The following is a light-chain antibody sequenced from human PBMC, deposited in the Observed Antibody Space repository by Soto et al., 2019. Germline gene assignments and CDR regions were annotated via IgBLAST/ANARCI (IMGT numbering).Light chain of an antibody. Sequence: DIQMTQSPSSLSASVGDRVTITCRASQSISSYLNWYQQKPGRASKLLIYAASSLQSGVPSRFSGSGSGTDFTLTISSLQPEEFPTYYCQQSYSTPYTFGQGTKLEIK. V-gene: IGKV1-39*01. CDR1: QSISSY. CDR3: QQSYSTPYT. J-gene: IGKJ2*01. CDR2: AAS.